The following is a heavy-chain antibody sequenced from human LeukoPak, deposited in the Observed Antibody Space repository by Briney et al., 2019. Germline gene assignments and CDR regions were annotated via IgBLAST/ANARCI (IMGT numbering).Heavy chain of an antibody. Sequence: GGSLRLSCAASGLTFNRYGMHWVRQAPGKGLVWVAFIRYDGNNKYYADSVKDRFTISRDNSKNTLYLQMKSLRAEDMAVYYCAKRGYCRGGTCFSHDAFDIWGQGTMVTVSS. D-gene: IGHD2-15*01. CDR1: GLTFNRYG. CDR3: AKRGYCRGGTCFSHDAFDI. J-gene: IGHJ3*02. CDR2: IRYDGNNK. V-gene: IGHV3-30*02.